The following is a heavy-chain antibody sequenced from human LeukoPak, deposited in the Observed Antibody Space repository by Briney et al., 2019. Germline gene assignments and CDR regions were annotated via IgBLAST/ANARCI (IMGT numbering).Heavy chain of an antibody. D-gene: IGHD3-10*01. J-gene: IGHJ4*02. CDR1: GFTFSTIG. Sequence: GGSLRLSCAASGFTFSTIGMHWVRQAPGKGLEWVAFIRHDGNYQYYADSVKGRFTISRDNSKNTLYLQMNSLRAEDTAVYYCAKDLVRGVIKYFDNWGQGTQVTVSS. CDR2: IRHDGNYQ. V-gene: IGHV3-30*02. CDR3: AKDLVRGVIKYFDN.